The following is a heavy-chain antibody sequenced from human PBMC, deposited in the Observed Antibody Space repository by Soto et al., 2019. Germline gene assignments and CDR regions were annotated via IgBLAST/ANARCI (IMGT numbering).Heavy chain of an antibody. V-gene: IGHV3-30*18. Sequence: GGSLRLSCAASGFTFSSYGMHWVRQAPGKGLEWVAVISYDGSNKYYADSVKGRFTISRDNSKNTLYLQMNSLRAEDTAVYYCAKLGATTVYWGQGTLVTVSS. J-gene: IGHJ4*02. CDR1: GFTFSSYG. CDR3: AKLGATTVY. CDR2: ISYDGSNK. D-gene: IGHD1-26*01.